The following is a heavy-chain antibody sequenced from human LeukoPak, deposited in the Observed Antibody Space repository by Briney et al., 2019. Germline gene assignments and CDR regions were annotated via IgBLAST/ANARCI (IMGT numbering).Heavy chain of an antibody. Sequence: GGSLRLSWAASGFTFSSYAMSWVRQAPGKGLEWVSAISGSGGSTYYADSVKGRFTISRDNFKNTLYLQMNSLRAEDTAVYYCAKDSGSGSYNYYYYGMDVWGQGTTVTVSS. J-gene: IGHJ6*02. D-gene: IGHD3-10*01. CDR1: GFTFSSYA. V-gene: IGHV3-23*01. CDR2: ISGSGGST. CDR3: AKDSGSGSYNYYYYGMDV.